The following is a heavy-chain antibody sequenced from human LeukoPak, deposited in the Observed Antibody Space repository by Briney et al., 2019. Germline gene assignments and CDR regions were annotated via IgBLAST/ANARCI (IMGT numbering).Heavy chain of an antibody. Sequence: ASVKVSCKASGGTFSSYAISWVRQAPGQGLEWMGWISAYNGNTNYAQKLQGRVTMTTDTSTSTAYMELRSLRSDDTAVYYCARDAESYDILTGYLPLDYWGQGTLVTVSS. CDR3: ARDAESYDILTGYLPLDY. CDR2: ISAYNGNT. J-gene: IGHJ4*02. V-gene: IGHV1-18*01. D-gene: IGHD3-9*01. CDR1: GGTFSSYA.